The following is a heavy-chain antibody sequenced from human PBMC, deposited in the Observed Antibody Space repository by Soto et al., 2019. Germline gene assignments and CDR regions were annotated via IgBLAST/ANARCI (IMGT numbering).Heavy chain of an antibody. Sequence: QVHLVQSGAEVRKPGASVKVSCKGSGYTFTSYGIAWVRQAPGQGLEWMGWISAHNDNTNYAQKVQGRVTVTRDTSTSTAYMELRNLRSDDTAVYYCARGRYWDYWGQGALVTVSS. J-gene: IGHJ4*02. V-gene: IGHV1-18*01. D-gene: IGHD2-8*02. CDR2: ISAHNDNT. CDR3: ARGRYWDY. CDR1: GYTFTSYG.